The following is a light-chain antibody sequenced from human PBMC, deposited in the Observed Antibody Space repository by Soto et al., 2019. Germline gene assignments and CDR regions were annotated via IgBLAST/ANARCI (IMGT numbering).Light chain of an antibody. CDR3: QQYGSSGT. V-gene: IGKV3-20*01. Sequence: EIVLTQSPVTLSLSPGERAALSCRASQRVSKSNIGWYQHKTGQAPRLLIYGASNRATGIPDRFSGSGSGTDFTLTISRLEPEDFAVYYCQQYGSSGTFGQGTKVDIK. J-gene: IGKJ1*01. CDR2: GAS. CDR1: QRVSKSN.